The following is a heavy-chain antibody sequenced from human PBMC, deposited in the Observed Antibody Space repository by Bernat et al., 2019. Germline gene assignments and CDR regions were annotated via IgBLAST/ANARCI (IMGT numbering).Heavy chain of an antibody. CDR2: ICGGGADP. CDR1: GFTFSTYA. J-gene: IGHJ5*02. CDR3: AKAGGYCSVVTCYPNWFDP. D-gene: IGHD2-15*01. Sequence: GFTFSTYAISWVRQAPGKGLECVSAICGGGADPYYADSVKGHFTIARDNSKNTLYLQMNSLRADDTAVYYCAKAGGYCSVVTCYPNWFDPWG. V-gene: IGHV3-23*01.